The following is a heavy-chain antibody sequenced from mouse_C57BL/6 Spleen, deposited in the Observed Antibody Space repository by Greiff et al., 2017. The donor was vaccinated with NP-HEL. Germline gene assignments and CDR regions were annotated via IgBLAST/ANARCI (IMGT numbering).Heavy chain of an antibody. CDR3: ARRIPTHYYGSSYFDY. Sequence: EVKLQESGAELVKPGASVKLSCTASGFNIKDYYMHWVKQRTEQGLEWIGRIDPEDGETKYAPKFQGKATITADTSSNTAYLQLSSLTSEDTAVYYCARRIPTHYYGSSYFDYWGQGTTLTVSS. D-gene: IGHD1-1*01. V-gene: IGHV14-2*01. CDR1: GFNIKDYY. J-gene: IGHJ2*01. CDR2: IDPEDGET.